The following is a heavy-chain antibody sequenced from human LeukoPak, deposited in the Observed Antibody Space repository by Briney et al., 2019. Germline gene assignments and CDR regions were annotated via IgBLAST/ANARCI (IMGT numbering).Heavy chain of an antibody. CDR1: GFTFSSYG. Sequence: PGRSLRLSCAASGFTFSSYGMHWLRQAPGKGLEWVAVIWYDGSNKYYADSVKGRFTISRDNSKNTLYLQMNSLRAEDTAVYYCARPYDSSGYYYFDYWGQGTLVTVSS. D-gene: IGHD3-22*01. V-gene: IGHV3-33*01. J-gene: IGHJ4*02. CDR2: IWYDGSNK. CDR3: ARPYDSSGYYYFDY.